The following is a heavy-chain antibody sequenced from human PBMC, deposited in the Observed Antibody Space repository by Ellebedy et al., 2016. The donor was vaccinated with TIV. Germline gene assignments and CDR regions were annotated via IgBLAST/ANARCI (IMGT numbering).Heavy chain of an antibody. CDR3: ARGPSDYGDFALDS. V-gene: IGHV3-7*03. CDR1: GFTFSTYW. Sequence: GESLKISCEASGFTFSTYWMNWVCPAPGKGLERVAHIKQDGSGQQYVDSVKGRFTISRDNANNKSLYLQMSSLRAEDKAVYYCARGPSDYGDFALDSWGQGTLVTVSS. J-gene: IGHJ4*02. CDR2: IKQDGSGQ. D-gene: IGHD4-17*01.